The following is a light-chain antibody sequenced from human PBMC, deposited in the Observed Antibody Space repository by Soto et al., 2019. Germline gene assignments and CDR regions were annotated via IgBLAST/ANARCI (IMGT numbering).Light chain of an antibody. CDR2: NAS. CDR1: QGIAND. CDR3: LQHNSYPPYT. V-gene: IGKV1-17*01. Sequence: DIQMTQSPSSLSASVGDRVTITCRASQGIANDLGWYQQKPGKAPKRLIYNASNLQSGVPSRFSGSGSGTEFTLTISSLQPEDFATYYCLQHNSYPPYTFGKGTKLEIK. J-gene: IGKJ2*01.